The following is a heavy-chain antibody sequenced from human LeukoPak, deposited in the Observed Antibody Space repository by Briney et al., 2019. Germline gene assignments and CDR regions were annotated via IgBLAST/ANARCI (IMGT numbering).Heavy chain of an antibody. V-gene: IGHV3-30*02. CDR1: GFTFSRHA. D-gene: IGHD1-14*01. J-gene: IGHJ4*02. Sequence: LGGSLRLSCAASGFTFSRHAIHWVRQAPGKGLEWVAFIRSDGSDKNYAGSVKGRFTISRDNSKNTLYLQMNSLRADDTAVYYCAKWTEGPVWGLGTLVTVSS. CDR2: IRSDGSDK. CDR3: AKWTEGPV.